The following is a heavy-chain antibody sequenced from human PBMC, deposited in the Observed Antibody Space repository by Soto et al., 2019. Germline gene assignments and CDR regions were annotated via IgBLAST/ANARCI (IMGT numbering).Heavy chain of an antibody. D-gene: IGHD6-13*01. CDR1: GFTFRSFT. J-gene: IGHJ5*02. CDR2: ISSNSAYI. V-gene: IGHV3-21*01. CDR3: TRDASRDSSARGWFDP. Sequence: GGSLRLSCAASGFTFRSFTMNWVRQAPGKGLEWASTISSNSAYIYYTDALRGRFTISRDNAKNSLHLQMNSLRAEDTAVYYCTRDASRDSSARGWFDPWGPGTLVTVAS.